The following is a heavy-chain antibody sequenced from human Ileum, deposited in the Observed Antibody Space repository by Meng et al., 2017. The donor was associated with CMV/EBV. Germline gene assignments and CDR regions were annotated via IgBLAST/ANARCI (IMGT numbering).Heavy chain of an antibody. D-gene: IGHD6-13*01. J-gene: IGHJ5*02. CDR2: ISGSGGST. CDR1: GFTFDDYG. CDR3: AKGLGSSWYDWFDP. Sequence: ASGFTFDDYGMSWVRQAPGKGLEWVSAISGSGGSTYYADSVKGRFTISRDNSKNTLYLQMNSLRAEDTAVYYCAKGLGSSWYDWFDPWGQGTLVTVSS. V-gene: IGHV3-23*01.